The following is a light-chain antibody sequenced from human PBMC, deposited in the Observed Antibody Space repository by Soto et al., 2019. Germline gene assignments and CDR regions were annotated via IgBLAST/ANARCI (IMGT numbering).Light chain of an antibody. V-gene: IGLV1-40*01. CDR2: GNT. J-gene: IGLJ1*01. CDR1: ISNIGAGYE. CDR3: QSYDTSLSASYV. Sequence: QSVVTQPPSVSGAPGRRVTISCTGSISNIGAGYEVHWYQHLPGKAPKLLIYGNTNRPSGVPDRFSGSKSGTSASLAITGLQAEDEADYYCQSYDTSLSASYVFGGGTKVNV.